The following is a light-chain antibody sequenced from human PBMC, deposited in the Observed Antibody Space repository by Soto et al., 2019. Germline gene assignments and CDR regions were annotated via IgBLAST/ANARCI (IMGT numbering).Light chain of an antibody. Sequence: QAVVTQEPSLTVSPGGTVTLTCASSTGTVTSGHYPNWLQQKPEQAPRALIYSTDTRHSWTPARFSGSLLGGKPALTLSGVPLEDEADYYCLLYYGGAVVFGGGTQLTVL. CDR2: STD. V-gene: IGLV7-43*01. J-gene: IGLJ2*01. CDR1: TGTVTSGHY. CDR3: LLYYGGAVV.